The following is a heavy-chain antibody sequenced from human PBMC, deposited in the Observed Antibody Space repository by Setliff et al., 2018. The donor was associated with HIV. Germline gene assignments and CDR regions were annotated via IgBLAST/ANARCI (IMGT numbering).Heavy chain of an antibody. CDR1: GYTFTDYE. J-gene: IGHJ6*02. Sequence: ASVKVSCKASGYTFTDYEITWVRQAPGQGLEWMGWISAYNDNANYVQELQGRVTMTTDTSTSTAYMELRSLRSDDTAVYFCARFGNFWPYGMDVWGQGTTVTV. V-gene: IGHV1-18*01. D-gene: IGHD3-3*01. CDR3: ARFGNFWPYGMDV. CDR2: ISAYNDNA.